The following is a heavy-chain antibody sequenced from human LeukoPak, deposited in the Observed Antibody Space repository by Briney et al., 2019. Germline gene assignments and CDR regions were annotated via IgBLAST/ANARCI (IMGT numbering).Heavy chain of an antibody. CDR2: IIPIFGTA. V-gene: IGHV1-69*01. Sequence: SVKVSCKASGGTFSSYAISWVRQAPGQGLEWMGGIIPIFGTANYAQKFQGRVTITADASTSTADMELSSLSSEDTAVYYCARVFQYYDISVTTTGYYMDVWGKGTTVTVSS. D-gene: IGHD3-9*01. J-gene: IGHJ6*03. CDR3: ARVFQYYDISVTTTGYYMDV. CDR1: GGTFSSYA.